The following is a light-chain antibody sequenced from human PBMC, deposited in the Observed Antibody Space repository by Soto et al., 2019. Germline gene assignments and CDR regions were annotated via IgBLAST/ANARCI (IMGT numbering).Light chain of an antibody. CDR1: QSVSSN. CDR3: QQYNNWPIT. V-gene: IGKV3-15*01. CDR2: GAS. J-gene: IGKJ5*01. Sequence: EIVLTQSPATLSLSPGEGATHYCRASQSVSSNYLAWYQQKPGQAPRLLIYGASTRATGIPARFSGSGSGTEFTLTISSLQSEDFAVYYCQQYNNWPITFGQGTRLE.